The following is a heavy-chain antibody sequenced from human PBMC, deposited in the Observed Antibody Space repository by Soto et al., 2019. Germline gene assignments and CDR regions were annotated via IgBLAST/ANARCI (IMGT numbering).Heavy chain of an antibody. CDR1: GFTFDDHA. J-gene: IGHJ4*02. Sequence: EVQLVESGGGLVQPGRSLRLSCTASGFTFDDHAMHWVRQAPGKGLEWVSCLSWNSGSIAYADSVKGRFTISRDNTKNSLYLQMNSLRAEDTALYYCAKSYCISTSCYLDYWGQGTLVTVSS. CDR3: AKSYCISTSCYLDY. D-gene: IGHD2-2*01. V-gene: IGHV3-9*01. CDR2: LSWNSGSI.